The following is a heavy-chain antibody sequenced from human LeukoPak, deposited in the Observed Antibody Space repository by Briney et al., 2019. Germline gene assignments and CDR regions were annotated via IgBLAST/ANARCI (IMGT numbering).Heavy chain of an antibody. CDR2: IIPIFGTA. CDR3: ARDLGDGYNPFDY. J-gene: IGHJ4*02. V-gene: IGHV1-69*05. CDR1: GGTFSSYA. Sequence: ASVKVSCKASGGTFSSYAISWVRQAPGPGREWMGRIIPIFGTANYAQKFQRRVTITTDESTSTAYMELSSLRSEDTAVYYCARDLGDGYNPFDYWGQGTLVTVSS. D-gene: IGHD5-24*01.